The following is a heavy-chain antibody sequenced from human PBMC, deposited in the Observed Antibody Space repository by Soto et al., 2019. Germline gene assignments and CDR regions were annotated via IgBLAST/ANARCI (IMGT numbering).Heavy chain of an antibody. J-gene: IGHJ6*02. D-gene: IGHD4-4*01. CDR3: ARETESYSCNDRLMDV. V-gene: IGHV3-21*01. Sequence: EVQLVESGGGLVKPEGSLRLSCAASGFTLSSFTMNWVRQTPEKGLEWISSINSGSSFIYYADSVRGRFTISRDDAKNSLYLQMNSLSAGDTALYYCARETESYSCNDRLMDVWGQATTVIVSS. CDR2: INSGSSFI. CDR1: GFTLSSFT.